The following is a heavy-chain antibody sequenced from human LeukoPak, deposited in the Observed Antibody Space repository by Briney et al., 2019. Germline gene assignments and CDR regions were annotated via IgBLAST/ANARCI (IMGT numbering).Heavy chain of an antibody. D-gene: IGHD3-22*01. J-gene: IGHJ3*02. Sequence: GGSLRLSCAASGFTFSSYSMNWVRQAPGKGLEWVSSIISSSSYIYYAHSVKGRFTISRDNAKNSLYLQMNSLRAEDTAGYYCARAHYGSSDVRNDAFDIWGQGTMVTVSS. CDR1: GFTFSSYS. V-gene: IGHV3-21*01. CDR2: IISSSSYI. CDR3: ARAHYGSSDVRNDAFDI.